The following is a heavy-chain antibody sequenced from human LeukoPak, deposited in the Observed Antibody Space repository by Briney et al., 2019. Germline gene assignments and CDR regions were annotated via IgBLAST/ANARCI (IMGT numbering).Heavy chain of an antibody. J-gene: IGHJ6*03. CDR3: ATESRSGDYSVSDYYYMDV. Sequence: ASVKVSCKASGYTFTGYYMHWVRQAPGQGLEWMGWINPNSGGTNYAQKFQGRVTMTRDTSISTAYMELSRLRSEDTAVYYCATESRSGDYSVSDYYYMDVWGKGTTVTVSS. CDR2: INPNSGGT. CDR1: GYTFTGYY. V-gene: IGHV1-2*02. D-gene: IGHD4-11*01.